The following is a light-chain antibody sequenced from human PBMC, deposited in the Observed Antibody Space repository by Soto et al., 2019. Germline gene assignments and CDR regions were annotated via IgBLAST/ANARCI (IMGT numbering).Light chain of an antibody. J-gene: IGKJ5*01. CDR2: DAS. CDR1: QDISNH. V-gene: IGKV1-33*01. CDR3: QQYDNFPPIT. Sequence: DIHITHSPSSRSSSVVYIVTITCRSSQDISNHLNWYQQKPGKAPELLMFDASNLEPGVPSRFSGSGSGTDFTLTISSLQPEDVATYFCQQYDNFPPITFGQGTRLEIK.